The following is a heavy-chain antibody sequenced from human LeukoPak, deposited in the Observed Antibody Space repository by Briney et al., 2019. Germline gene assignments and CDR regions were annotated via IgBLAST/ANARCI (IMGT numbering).Heavy chain of an antibody. CDR2: ISYDGSNK. D-gene: IGHD5-12*01. CDR3: AREVDIVATRFDP. V-gene: IGHV3-30-3*01. CDR1: GFTFSSYA. J-gene: IGHJ5*02. Sequence: GGSLRLSCAASGFTFSSYAMHWVHQAPGKGLEWVAVISYDGSNKYYADSVKGRFTISRDNSKNTLYLQMNSLRAEDTAVYYCAREVDIVATRFDPWGQGTLVTVSS.